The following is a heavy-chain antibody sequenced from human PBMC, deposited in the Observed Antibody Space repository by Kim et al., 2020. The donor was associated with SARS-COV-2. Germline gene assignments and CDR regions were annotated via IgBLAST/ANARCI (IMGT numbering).Heavy chain of an antibody. CDR3: VIDRDWSYDY. CDR1: GFTFSAHA. D-gene: IGHD1-7*01. J-gene: IGHJ4*02. Sequence: GGSLRLSCAVSGFTFSAHAMNWVRQAPGKGLEWVSYISSSNTIYYADSVKGRFTISRDNAKNALYLQMNSLRDEDTAVYYCVIDRDWSYDYWGQGTLVTVSS. V-gene: IGHV3-48*02. CDR2: ISSSNTI.